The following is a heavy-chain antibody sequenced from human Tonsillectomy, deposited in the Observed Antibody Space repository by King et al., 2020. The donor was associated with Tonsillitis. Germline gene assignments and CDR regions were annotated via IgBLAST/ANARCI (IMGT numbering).Heavy chain of an antibody. V-gene: IGHV1-69*01. CDR1: GGTFSSYA. Sequence: VQLVESGAEVKKPGSSVKVSCKASGGTFSSYAISWVRQAPGQGLEWMGGIIPIFGTANYAQKFQGRVTITADESTSTAYLELSSLGSEDTAVYYCSKNIQLWRADDAFDIWGQGTMVTVSS. J-gene: IGHJ3*02. CDR3: SKNIQLWRADDAFDI. CDR2: IIPIFGTA. D-gene: IGHD5-18*01.